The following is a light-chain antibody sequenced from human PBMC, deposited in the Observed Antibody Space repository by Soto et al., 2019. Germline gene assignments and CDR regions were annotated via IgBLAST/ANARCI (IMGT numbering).Light chain of an antibody. V-gene: IGKV3-11*01. CDR3: QQRGNWIT. Sequence: EIVLTQSPATLSLSPGERATLSCRASQSVSSYLAWYQQKPGQAPRLLIYDASNRATGIPARFSASGSGTDFTLTISSLGPEDSAVYYCQQRGNWITFGPGTRLEIK. J-gene: IGKJ5*01. CDR1: QSVSSY. CDR2: DAS.